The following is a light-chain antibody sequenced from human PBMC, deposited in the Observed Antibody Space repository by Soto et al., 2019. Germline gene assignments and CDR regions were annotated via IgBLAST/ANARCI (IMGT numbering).Light chain of an antibody. V-gene: IGLV1-44*01. CDR3: AAWDDSLNGLVV. J-gene: IGLJ2*01. Sequence: QSVLTQPPSASGTPGQRVTISCSGSSSNIGSNTVNWYQQLPGTAPKLLIYSDNQRPSGVPDRVSGSKSGTSASLAISGLQSDDEADYYCAAWDDSLNGLVVFGGGTKVTVL. CDR2: SDN. CDR1: SSNIGSNT.